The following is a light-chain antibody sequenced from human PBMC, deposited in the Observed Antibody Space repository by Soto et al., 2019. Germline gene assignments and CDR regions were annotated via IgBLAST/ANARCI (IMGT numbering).Light chain of an antibody. Sequence: DIQMTQSPSSLSASVGDRVTITCRASQSISPYLSWYQQKPGKAPKLLIYSATNLLSGVPSRFRGSGSGTEFTLSISSLQPEDFATYFCQQSSNIPWTFGQGTKVEMK. CDR1: QSISPY. CDR3: QQSSNIPWT. CDR2: SAT. J-gene: IGKJ1*01. V-gene: IGKV1-39*01.